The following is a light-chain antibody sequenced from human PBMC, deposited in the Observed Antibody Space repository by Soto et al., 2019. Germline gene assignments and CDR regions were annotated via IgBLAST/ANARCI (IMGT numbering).Light chain of an antibody. CDR2: GVS. CDR1: QRISSW. J-gene: IGKJ4*01. V-gene: IGKV1-5*03. CDR3: QQYSSYSGLT. Sequence: DIQMTQSPSTLSASVGDRVTITGRASQRISSWLAWYQPNPGKAPKLMIFGVSSLDSGIPSRFSGSGSGTEFTHTISSMQPDDFATYYFQQYSSYSGLTFGGGTKVEIK.